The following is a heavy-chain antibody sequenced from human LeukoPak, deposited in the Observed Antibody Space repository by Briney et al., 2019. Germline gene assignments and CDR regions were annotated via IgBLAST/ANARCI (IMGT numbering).Heavy chain of an antibody. V-gene: IGHV3-15*01. CDR2: IKSKGAGGTT. CDR1: GITFIDAW. CDR3: AKDRNQYFDPNFDY. Sequence: GGSLRLSCAVSGITFIDAWMSWVRQAPGKGLEWVGRIKSKGAGGTTEYGAPVKGRFTISRDDSKNTVYLQMNSLRTEDTAVYYCAKDRNQYFDPNFDYWGQGTLVTVSS. D-gene: IGHD3-9*01. J-gene: IGHJ4*02.